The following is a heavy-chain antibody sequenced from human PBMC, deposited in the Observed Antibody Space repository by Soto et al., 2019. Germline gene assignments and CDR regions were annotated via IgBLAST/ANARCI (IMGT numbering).Heavy chain of an antibody. V-gene: IGHV4-61*01. CDR2: VYYSGTT. CDR3: ARTTAVPNSLRSRYFFDS. CDR1: GASVSNKTYY. Sequence: SETLSLTCSVSGASVSNKTYYWSWIRQPPGKRLEWLGYVYYSGTTNYTPSLKGRVTMSVDLSRNQFSLRLTSVTAADTALYYCARTTAVPNSLRSRYFFDSPGQGTPDPVSS. D-gene: IGHD3-9*01. J-gene: IGHJ5*01.